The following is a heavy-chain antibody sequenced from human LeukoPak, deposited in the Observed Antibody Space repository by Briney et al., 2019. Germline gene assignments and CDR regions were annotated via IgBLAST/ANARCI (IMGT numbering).Heavy chain of an antibody. CDR1: GFTFSSYW. D-gene: IGHD6-19*01. J-gene: IGHJ5*02. Sequence: GGSLRLSCAASGFTFSSYWMHWVRQAPGKGLVWVSRISSDESSTSYADSVKGRFTISRDNAKNTLYLQMNSLRAEDTAVYYCARGLQAARLAVADSWGQGTLVTVSS. CDR2: ISSDESST. V-gene: IGHV3-74*01. CDR3: ARGLQAARLAVADS.